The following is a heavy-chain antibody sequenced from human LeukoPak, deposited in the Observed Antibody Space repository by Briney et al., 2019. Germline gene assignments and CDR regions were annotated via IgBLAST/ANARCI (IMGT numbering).Heavy chain of an antibody. Sequence: PGESLEISFQYSGYHFTTYWITWVRPMPGKGVEWMGIIYPGDCDTRYRPSFQAQLPISADNSISTAYLQWSTLKASDTAMYYCAKYGGAKGGYSYHGMDVWGQGTAVTVSS. D-gene: IGHD4/OR15-4a*01. CDR1: GYHFTTYW. CDR2: IYPGDCDT. CDR3: AKYGGAKGGYSYHGMDV. V-gene: IGHV5-51*01. J-gene: IGHJ6*02.